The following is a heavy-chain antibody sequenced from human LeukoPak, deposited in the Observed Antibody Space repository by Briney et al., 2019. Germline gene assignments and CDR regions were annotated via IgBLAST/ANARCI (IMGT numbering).Heavy chain of an antibody. Sequence: GGSLRLSCAASGFTFSSFDMHWVRQPTGQGLEWISTIGTASDTYYPGSVEGRFTLSRDNAKNSLYLQMNSLTAGDTAVYYCARGPPRGKYYYMDVWGKGTTVTVAS. CDR2: IGTASDT. CDR1: GFTFSSFD. D-gene: IGHD1-1*01. V-gene: IGHV3-13*01. CDR3: ARGPPRGKYYYMDV. J-gene: IGHJ6*03.